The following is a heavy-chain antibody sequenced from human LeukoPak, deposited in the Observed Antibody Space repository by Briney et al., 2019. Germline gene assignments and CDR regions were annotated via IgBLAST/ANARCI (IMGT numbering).Heavy chain of an antibody. CDR1: GFNFINTW. D-gene: IGHD2-21*01. CDR3: ARERGVSHPFDP. V-gene: IGHV3-74*01. Sequence: PGGSLRLSCAASGFNFINTWMHWVRQAPGKGLVWVARIRNDGSGIIYADSVKGRFTISRDNARNTLYLQMNSLRAEDTAVYYCARERGVSHPFDPWGQGTLVTVSS. CDR2: IRNDGSGI. J-gene: IGHJ5*02.